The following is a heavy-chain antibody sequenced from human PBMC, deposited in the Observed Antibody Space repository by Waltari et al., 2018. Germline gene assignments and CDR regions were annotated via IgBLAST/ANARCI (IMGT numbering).Heavy chain of an antibody. CDR3: ARDGIISTTDY. V-gene: IGHV4-34*01. Sequence: QVQLQQWGAGLLKPSETLSLTCAVYGGSFSGYYWSWIRQPPGKGLEWIGEINHSGSTNYNPSLKSRVTISVDTSKNQFSLKLSSVTAADTAVYYCARDGIISTTDYWGQGTLVTVSS. CDR1: GGSFSGYY. CDR2: INHSGST. J-gene: IGHJ4*02.